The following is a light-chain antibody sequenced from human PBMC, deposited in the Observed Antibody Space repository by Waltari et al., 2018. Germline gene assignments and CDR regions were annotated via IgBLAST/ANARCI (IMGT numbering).Light chain of an antibody. CDR3: CSYAGSSTYVL. CDR1: NSAVGTYNL. Sequence: QSALTQPASVSGSLGQPIPISCTGANSAVGTYNLVSWYQQHPGKAPKLMIYEGSKRPSGVSNRFSGSQSGNTASLTISGLQAEDDGDYYCCSYAGSSTYVLFGGGTKLTVL. J-gene: IGLJ2*01. CDR2: EGS. V-gene: IGLV2-23*01.